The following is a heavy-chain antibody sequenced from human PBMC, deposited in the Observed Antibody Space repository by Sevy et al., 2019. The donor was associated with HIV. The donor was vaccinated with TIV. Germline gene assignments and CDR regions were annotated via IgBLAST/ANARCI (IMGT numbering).Heavy chain of an antibody. D-gene: IGHD3-10*01. V-gene: IGHV4-39*01. CDR1: GGSISSSSYY. CDR3: ERQRDGSGSRFDY. J-gene: IGHJ4*02. Sequence: SETLSLTCTVSGGSISSSSYYWGWIRQPPGKGLEWIGRIYYSGSTYYNPSLKSRVTISVDTSKNQFSLKLSSVTAADTAVYYCERQRDGSGSRFDYWGQGTLVTVSS. CDR2: IYYSGST.